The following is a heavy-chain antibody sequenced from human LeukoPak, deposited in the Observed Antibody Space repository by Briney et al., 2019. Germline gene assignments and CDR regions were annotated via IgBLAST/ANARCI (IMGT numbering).Heavy chain of an antibody. CDR3: ARGTMTTVTYYFDY. V-gene: IGHV4-34*01. Sequence: SETLSLTCAVSGGSFSGYYWSWIRQHPGKGLEWTGEINHSGSTNYNPSLKSRVTISVDTSKNQFSLKLSSVTAADTAVYYCARGTMTTVTYYFDYWGQGTLVTVCS. D-gene: IGHD4-17*01. CDR2: INHSGST. CDR1: GGSFSGYY. J-gene: IGHJ4*02.